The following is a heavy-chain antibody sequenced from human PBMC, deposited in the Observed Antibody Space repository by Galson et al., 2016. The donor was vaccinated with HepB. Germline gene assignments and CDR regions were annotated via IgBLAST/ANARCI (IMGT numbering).Heavy chain of an antibody. CDR1: GFTFSTCA. CDR2: ISHDGSNK. V-gene: IGHV3-30*04. CDR3: AREDSSGYYYFDY. Sequence: SLRLSCAASGFTFSTCAMHWVRQAPGKGLEWVALISHDGSNKYYADPVKGRFTISRDNSKNTLYLQMNSLRAEDTAVYYCAREDSSGYYYFDYWGQGTLVTVSS. J-gene: IGHJ4*02. D-gene: IGHD3-22*01.